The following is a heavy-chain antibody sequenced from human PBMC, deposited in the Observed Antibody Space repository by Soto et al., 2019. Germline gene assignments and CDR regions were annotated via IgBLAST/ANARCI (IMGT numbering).Heavy chain of an antibody. J-gene: IGHJ4*02. CDR1: GDTFISYG. D-gene: IGHD6-13*01. V-gene: IGHV1-18*01. CDR3: ARLRYRSSWYSDY. Sequence: QVQLVQSGAEVQKPGTSVQVSCKTSGDTFISYGISWVRQAPGQGLEWMGWISDYNGHTNNAQTLQGRVTMTTDTSTSTVYMELRSLRSDDTGVYYCARLRYRSSWYSDYWGQGTLVTVSS. CDR2: ISDYNGHT.